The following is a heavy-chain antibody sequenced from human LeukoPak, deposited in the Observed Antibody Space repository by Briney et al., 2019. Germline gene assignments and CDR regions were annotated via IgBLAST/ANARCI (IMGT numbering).Heavy chain of an antibody. CDR3: ARWGYGSGSYQRTGAFDY. Sequence: SETLFLTCTVSGGSISSYYWSWTRQPPGKGLEWIGYIYYSGSTNYNPSLKSRVTISVDTSKNQFSLKLSSVTAADTAVYYCARWGYGSGSYQRTGAFDYWGQGTLVTVSS. J-gene: IGHJ4*02. CDR1: GGSISSYY. CDR2: IYYSGST. V-gene: IGHV4-59*01. D-gene: IGHD3-10*01.